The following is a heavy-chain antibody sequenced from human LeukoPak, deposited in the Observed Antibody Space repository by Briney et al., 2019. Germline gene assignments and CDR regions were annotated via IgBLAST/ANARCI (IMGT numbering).Heavy chain of an antibody. CDR3: ARDWNRYPY. V-gene: IGHV4-59*12. D-gene: IGHD3-16*02. CDR2: ISHSGST. J-gene: IGHJ4*02. Sequence: SETLSLTCTVSGGSISNYYWNWIRQFPGKGLEWIGYISHSGSTNYSPSLESRVTISVDPSKNQFSLKLSSLTAADTAVYYCARDWNRYPYWGQGALVTVSS. CDR1: GGSISNYY.